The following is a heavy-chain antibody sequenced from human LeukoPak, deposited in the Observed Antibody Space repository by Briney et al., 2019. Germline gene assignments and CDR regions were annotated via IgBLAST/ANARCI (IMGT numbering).Heavy chain of an antibody. V-gene: IGHV3-7*01. CDR3: ARHYYDFWSGYYTQNFYFDY. D-gene: IGHD3-3*01. J-gene: IGHJ4*02. CDR1: GFTFSSYW. CDR2: MKQDGSEK. Sequence: PGGSLRLSCAASGFTFSSYWMSWVRQAPGKGLEWVANMKQDGSEKYYVDSVKGRFTISRDNAKNSLYLQMNSLRAEDTAVYYCARHYYDFWSGYYTQNFYFDYWGQGTLVTVSS.